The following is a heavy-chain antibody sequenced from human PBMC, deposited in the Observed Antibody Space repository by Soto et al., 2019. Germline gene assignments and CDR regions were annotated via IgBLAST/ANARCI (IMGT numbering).Heavy chain of an antibody. CDR2: ISAYNGNT. V-gene: IGHV1-18*04. CDR1: GYTFTSYG. Sequence: ASVKVSCKASGYTFTSYGISWVRQAPGQGLEWMGWISAYNGNTNYAQKLQGRVTMTTDTSTSTAYMELRSLRSDDTAVYYCARDGDEGYFDWLGYYYGMDVWGQGTTVTVSS. J-gene: IGHJ6*02. D-gene: IGHD3-9*01. CDR3: ARDGDEGYFDWLGYYYGMDV.